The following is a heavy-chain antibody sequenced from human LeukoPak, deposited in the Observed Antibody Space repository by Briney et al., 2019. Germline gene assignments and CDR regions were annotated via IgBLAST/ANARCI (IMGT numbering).Heavy chain of an antibody. J-gene: IGHJ4*02. CDR1: GGSISSYH. V-gene: IGHV4-59*08. CDR2: IYYSGST. CDR3: ARRQIDCSTTSCYVDY. D-gene: IGHD2-2*01. Sequence: SETLSLTCTVSGGSISSYHWSWIRQPPGKGLEWIGYIYYSGSTNYNPSLKSRVTISVDTSKNQFSLKLSSVTAADTAVYYCARRQIDCSTTSCYVDYWGQGTLVTVSS.